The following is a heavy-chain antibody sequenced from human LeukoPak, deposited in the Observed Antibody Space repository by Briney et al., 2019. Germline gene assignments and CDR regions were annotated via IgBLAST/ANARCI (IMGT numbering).Heavy chain of an antibody. CDR3: ARGIADPYSFDS. J-gene: IGHJ4*02. Sequence: KPSETLSLTCTVSGGSINVYYGSCIRQPAGKGLEWVGRIYSTGSTNYSPSLKSRVTMSVDKSKTQFSLNLSSVTAADTAVYYCARGIADPYSFDSWGQGTLVTVYS. V-gene: IGHV4-4*07. CDR1: GGSINVYY. CDR2: IYSTGST. D-gene: IGHD6-13*01.